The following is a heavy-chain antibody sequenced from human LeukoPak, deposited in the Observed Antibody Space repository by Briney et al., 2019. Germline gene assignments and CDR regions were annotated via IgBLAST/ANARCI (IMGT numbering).Heavy chain of an antibody. CDR3: AAGWVCSGGSCYYYFDY. J-gene: IGHJ4*02. V-gene: IGHV1-58*02. CDR2: IVVGSGNT. D-gene: IGHD2-15*01. CDR1: GFTFTSSA. Sequence: ASVKVSCKASGFTFTSSAMQWVRQARGQRLEWIGWIVVGSGNTNYAQKFQERVTITGDMSTSTAYMELSSLRSEDTAVYYCAAGWVCSGGSCYYYFDYWGQGTLVTVSS.